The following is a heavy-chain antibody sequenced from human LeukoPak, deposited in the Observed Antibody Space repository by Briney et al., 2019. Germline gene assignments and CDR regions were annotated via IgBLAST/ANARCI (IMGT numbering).Heavy chain of an antibody. CDR3: ARETSSVHSNAGPPFDY. Sequence: GGSLRLSCAASGFIVSSSYMSWVRQAPGKGLEWVSGISGSGGSTYYADSVKGRFTVSRDNSKSTLYLQVNSLTADDTAVYYCARETSSVHSNAGPPFDYWGQGTLVTVSS. V-gene: IGHV3-23*01. D-gene: IGHD2-15*01. J-gene: IGHJ4*02. CDR2: ISGSGGST. CDR1: GFIVSSSY.